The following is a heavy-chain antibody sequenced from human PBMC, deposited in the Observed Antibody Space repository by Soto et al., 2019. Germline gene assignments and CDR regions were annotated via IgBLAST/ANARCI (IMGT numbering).Heavy chain of an antibody. D-gene: IGHD6-13*01. CDR2: IIPIFGTA. CDR3: AGEKAAAGKKLYYFAY. J-gene: IGHJ4*02. CDR1: GGPFSSYA. V-gene: IGHV1-69*01. Sequence: QVQLVQSGAEVKKPGSSVKVSCKASGGPFSSYAISWVRQAPGQGLEWMGGIIPIFGTANYAQKFQGRVTITADESTSIAYMELRSLSSEDTAVYYCAGEKAAAGKKLYYFAYCGQGTLVTVS.